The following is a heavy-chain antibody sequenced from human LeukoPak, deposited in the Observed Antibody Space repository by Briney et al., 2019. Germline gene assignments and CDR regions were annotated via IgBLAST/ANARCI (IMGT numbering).Heavy chain of an antibody. Sequence: GGSLKLSCAASGFTFSSYAMHWVRQGPGKGLEWVAVIADDGSNKYYADSVKGRFTISRDNSNNTLYLQMNSLRVEDTAVYYCARVDDLDAFDTWGQGTLVTVSS. J-gene: IGHJ3*02. V-gene: IGHV3-30*04. CDR3: ARVDDLDAFDT. CDR1: GFTFSSYA. CDR2: IADDGSNK. D-gene: IGHD2-2*03.